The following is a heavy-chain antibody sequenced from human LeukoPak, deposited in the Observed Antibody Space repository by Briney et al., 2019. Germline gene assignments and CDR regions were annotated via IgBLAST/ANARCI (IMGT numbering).Heavy chain of an antibody. CDR2: IIPILGIA. V-gene: IGHV1-69*04. CDR3: ARDIGIAARTTRFDY. J-gene: IGHJ4*02. D-gene: IGHD6-6*01. CDR1: GGTFSSYT. Sequence: SVKVSCKASGGTFSSYTISWVRQPPGQGLEWVGRIIPILGIANYAQKFQGRVTITADKSTSTAYMELSSLRSEDTAVYYCARDIGIAARTTRFDYWGQGTLVTVSS.